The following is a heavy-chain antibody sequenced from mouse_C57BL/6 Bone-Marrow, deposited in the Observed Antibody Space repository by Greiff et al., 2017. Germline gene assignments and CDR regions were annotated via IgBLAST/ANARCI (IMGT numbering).Heavy chain of an antibody. Sequence: QVQLKQPGAELVKPGASVKVSCKASGYTFTSYWMHWVKQRPGQGLEWIGRIHPSDSDTNYNQKFKGKATLTVDKSSSTAYMQLSSLTSEDSAVYYCAIGRQLRLPSFAYWGQGTLVTVSA. CDR1: GYTFTSYW. J-gene: IGHJ3*01. V-gene: IGHV1-74*01. CDR3: AIGRQLRLPSFAY. CDR2: IHPSDSDT. D-gene: IGHD3-2*02.